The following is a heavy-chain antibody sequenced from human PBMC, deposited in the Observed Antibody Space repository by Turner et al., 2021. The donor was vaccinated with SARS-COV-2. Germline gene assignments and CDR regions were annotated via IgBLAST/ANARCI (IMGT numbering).Heavy chain of an antibody. CDR3: ATGVAVTGVVVAYYSYYGMDV. D-gene: IGHD6-19*01. Sequence: QVQRVQTVAEVKKPGASVKVSCKVSGDTLTELSMHWVRQAPGKGLEWMGGFEPEDGETIYAQKFQGRVTMTEDTSTDTAYMAMGGLKSEDTAVYYCATGVAVTGVVVAYYSYYGMDVWGQGTTVTVSS. CDR2: FEPEDGET. CDR1: GDTLTELS. V-gene: IGHV1-24*01. J-gene: IGHJ6*02.